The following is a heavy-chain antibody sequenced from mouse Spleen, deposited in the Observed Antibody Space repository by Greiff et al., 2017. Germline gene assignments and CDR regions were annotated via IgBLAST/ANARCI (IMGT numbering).Heavy chain of an antibody. CDR2: IWWDDDK. D-gene: IGHD2-2*01. CDR3: ALIYYGYDDGYDYDGFAY. Sequence: QVTLKVSGPGILKPSQTLSLTCSFSGFSLSTSGMGVGWIRQPSGKGLEWLAHIWWDDDKYYNPSLKSQLTISKDTSRNQVFLKITSVDTADTATYYCALIYYGYDDGYDYDGFAYWGQGTLVTVSA. CDR1: GFSLSTSGMG. J-gene: IGHJ3*01. V-gene: IGHV8-8*01.